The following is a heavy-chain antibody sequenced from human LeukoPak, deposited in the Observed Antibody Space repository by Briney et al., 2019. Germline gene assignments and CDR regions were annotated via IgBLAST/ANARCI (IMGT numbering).Heavy chain of an antibody. Sequence: PSETLSLTCAVYGGSFSGYYWSWIRQPPGKGLEWIGEINHSGSTNYNPSLKSRVTISVDTSKNQFSLKLSSVTAADTAVYYCARVLTRAPPMVRGVPNWFDPWGQGTLVTVSS. J-gene: IGHJ5*02. CDR2: INHSGST. V-gene: IGHV4-34*01. D-gene: IGHD3-10*01. CDR1: GGSFSGYY. CDR3: ARVLTRAPPMVRGVPNWFDP.